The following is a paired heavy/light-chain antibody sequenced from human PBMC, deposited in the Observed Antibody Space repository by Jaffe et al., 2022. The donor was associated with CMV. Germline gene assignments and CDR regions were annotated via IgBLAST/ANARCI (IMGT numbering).Light chain of an antibody. CDR1: NIGSKS. Sequence: SYVLTQPPSVSVAPGKTARITCGGNNIGSKSVHWYQQKPGQAPVLVIYYDSDRPSGIPERFSGSNSGNTATLTISRVEAGDEADYYCQVWDSSSALFGGGTKLTVL. V-gene: IGLV3-21*04. CDR3: QVWDSSSAL. J-gene: IGLJ2*01. CDR2: YDS.
Heavy chain of an antibody. CDR1: GGSISSYY. CDR3: ARAVSAGLPAAIPGYYYYGMDV. CDR2: IYYSGST. V-gene: IGHV4-59*01. D-gene: IGHD2-2*02. Sequence: QVQLQESGPGLVKPSETLSLTCTVSGGSISSYYWSWIRQPPGKGLEWIGYIYYSGSTNYNPSLKSRVTISVDTSKNQFSLKLSSVTAADTAVYYCARAVSAGLPAAIPGYYYYGMDVWGQGTTVTVSS. J-gene: IGHJ6*02.